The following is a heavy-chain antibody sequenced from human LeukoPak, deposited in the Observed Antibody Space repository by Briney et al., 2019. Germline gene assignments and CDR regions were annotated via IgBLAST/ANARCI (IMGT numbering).Heavy chain of an antibody. CDR1: GYTFTSYD. Sequence: ASVKVPCXASGYTFTSYDINWVRQATGQGLEWMGWMNPNSGNTGYAQKFQGRVTMTRNTSISTAYMELSSLRSEDTAVYYCARGDYSNPGGDWFDPWGQGTLVTVSS. D-gene: IGHD4-11*01. CDR2: MNPNSGNT. V-gene: IGHV1-8*01. CDR3: ARGDYSNPGGDWFDP. J-gene: IGHJ5*02.